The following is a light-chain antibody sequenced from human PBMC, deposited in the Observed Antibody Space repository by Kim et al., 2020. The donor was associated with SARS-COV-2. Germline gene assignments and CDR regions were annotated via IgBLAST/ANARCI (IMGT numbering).Light chain of an antibody. CDR3: QQYNDWPPLT. CDR1: QSVSSN. J-gene: IGKJ4*01. Sequence: EIVMTQSPAALSVSPGESATLSCRASQSVSSNVVWYQQRPGQAPRLLIYCASTRATGIPGRFSGSVSGTEFTLIISSLQSDDFAVYYCQQYNDWPPLTFGGGTKVDIK. CDR2: CAS. V-gene: IGKV3-15*01.